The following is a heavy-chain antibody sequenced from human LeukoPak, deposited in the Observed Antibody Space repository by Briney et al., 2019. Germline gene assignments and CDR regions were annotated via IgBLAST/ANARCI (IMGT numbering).Heavy chain of an antibody. CDR2: IYTSGST. J-gene: IGHJ6*03. V-gene: IGHV4-61*02. CDR3: ARVREGYCSSTSCYMPNYYYYMDV. Sequence: PSETLSLTCTVSGGSISSGSYYWSWIRQPAGKGLEWIGRIYTSGSTNYNPSLKSRVTISVDTSKNQFSLKLSSVTAADTAVYYCARVREGYCSSTSCYMPNYYYYMDVWGKGTTVTVSS. D-gene: IGHD2-2*01. CDR1: GGSISSGSYY.